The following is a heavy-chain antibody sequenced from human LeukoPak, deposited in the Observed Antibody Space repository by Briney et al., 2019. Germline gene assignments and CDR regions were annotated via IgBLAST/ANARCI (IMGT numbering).Heavy chain of an antibody. J-gene: IGHJ4*02. Sequence: GGSLRLSCAASGFTFGSYAMSWVRQTPGKSLEWVSIISNGGVTTYYADSVRGRFTVSRDNSKNVLYLQMNSLRAEDTAVYYCARDGGIAAAGGDYWGQGTLVTVSS. V-gene: IGHV3-23*01. CDR3: ARDGGIAAAGGDY. CDR2: ISNGGVTT. D-gene: IGHD6-13*01. CDR1: GFTFGSYA.